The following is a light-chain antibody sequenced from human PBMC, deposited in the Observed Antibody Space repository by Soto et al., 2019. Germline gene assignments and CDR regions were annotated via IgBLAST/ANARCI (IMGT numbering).Light chain of an antibody. Sequence: EIVMTQSPATLSVSPGERATLSCRASQSVSSNLAWYQQKPGQAPRLLIYGASTRATGIPARFSGSGSGTEFTLTISRLQSEDFEVYYGQQYNNWPPLTFGGGTKVEIK. CDR3: QQYNNWPPLT. CDR2: GAS. J-gene: IGKJ4*01. V-gene: IGKV3-15*01. CDR1: QSVSSN.